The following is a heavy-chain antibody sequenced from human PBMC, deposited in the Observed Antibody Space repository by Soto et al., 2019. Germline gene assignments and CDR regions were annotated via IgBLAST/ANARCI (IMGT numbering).Heavy chain of an antibody. J-gene: IGHJ6*02. D-gene: IGHD4-17*01. CDR1: GFTFDDYA. CDR2: ISWNSGSI. V-gene: IGHV3-9*01. Sequence: SLRPSCSASGFTFDDYAMHRVRQAPGKGLEWVSGISWNSGSIGYADSVKGRFTISRDNAKNSLYLQMNSLRAEDTAVYYCARDKLRGMDVWGQGTTVTVSS. CDR3: ARDKLRGMDV.